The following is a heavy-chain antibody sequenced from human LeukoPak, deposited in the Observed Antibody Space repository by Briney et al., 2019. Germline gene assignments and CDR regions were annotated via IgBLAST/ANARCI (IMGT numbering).Heavy chain of an antibody. CDR1: GFTFSSYS. D-gene: IGHD3-10*01. CDR2: SSSSSSSI. J-gene: IGHJ4*02. Sequence: PGGSLRLSSAASGFTFSSYSMNWVRQAPGEGLEWVSYSSSSSSSIYYADSVKGRFSISRDNAKNSLYLQMNSLRGEDAAVYYCARGLYGSGSYYFDSWGQGTLVTVSS. CDR3: ARGLYGSGSYYFDS. V-gene: IGHV3-48*01.